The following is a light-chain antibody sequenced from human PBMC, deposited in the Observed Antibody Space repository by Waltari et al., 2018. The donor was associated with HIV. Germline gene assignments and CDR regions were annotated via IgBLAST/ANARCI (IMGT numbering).Light chain of an antibody. CDR1: SSDVGGYDS. CDR2: DVT. Sequence: QSALTQPRSVSGSPGQSVTISCTGTSSDVGGYDSVYWYQQHPGKAPRLMIYDVTKRPSGVRDRFSGSKSGNTASLTISGLQAEDEAEYYCCSYAGAYTFWVFGGGTQLTVL. V-gene: IGLV2-11*01. J-gene: IGLJ3*02. CDR3: CSYAGAYTFWV.